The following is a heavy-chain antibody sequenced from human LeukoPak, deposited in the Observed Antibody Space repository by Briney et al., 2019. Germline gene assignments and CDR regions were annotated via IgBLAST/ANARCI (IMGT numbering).Heavy chain of an antibody. J-gene: IGHJ1*01. D-gene: IGHD3-22*01. CDR3: AKQGSAYYYVNL. CDR1: GFTLSNYA. V-gene: IGHV3-23*01. CDR2: ISAGGGST. Sequence: GSLRLSCAASGFTLSNYAMTWVRQAPGKGLEWVSAISAGGGSTYYADSVKGRFTISRDNSKNTLYLKMNSLRAEDTAVYYCAKQGSAYYYVNLWGQGTLVTVSS.